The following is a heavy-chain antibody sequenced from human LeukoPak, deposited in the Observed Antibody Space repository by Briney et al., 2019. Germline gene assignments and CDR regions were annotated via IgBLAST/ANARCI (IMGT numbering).Heavy chain of an antibody. J-gene: IGHJ5*02. CDR3: ARSGVGLTWFDP. V-gene: IGHV4-39*01. CDR2: IYYSGST. Sequence: SETLSLTCTVSGGSISSTSYYWAWIRQPPGKGLEWIGSIYYSGSTYYNPPLKSRVTISVDTSKNQFPLKLSSVTAADTAVYYCARSGVGLTWFDPWGQGALVTVSS. CDR1: GGSISSTSYY. D-gene: IGHD3/OR15-3a*01.